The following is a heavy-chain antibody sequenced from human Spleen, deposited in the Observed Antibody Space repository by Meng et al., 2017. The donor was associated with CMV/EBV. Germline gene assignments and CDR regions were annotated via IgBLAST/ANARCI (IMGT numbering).Heavy chain of an antibody. V-gene: IGHV1-2*02. J-gene: IGHJ5*02. D-gene: IGHD2-2*01. CDR3: ARRVVVPAANWFDP. CDR2: INPNSGGT. CDR1: GYTFTGYY. Sequence: ASVKVSCKASGYTFTGYYMHWVRQAPGQGLEWMGWINPNSGGTNYAQKFQGRVTMTRDTSISTAYMELSRLRSDDTAVYYCARRVVVPAANWFDPWGQGTLVTVSS.